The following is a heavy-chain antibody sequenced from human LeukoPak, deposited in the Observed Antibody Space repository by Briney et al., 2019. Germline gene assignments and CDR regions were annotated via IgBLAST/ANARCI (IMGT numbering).Heavy chain of an antibody. D-gene: IGHD3-10*01. Sequence: LWETLSLTGTVSGGSMSSYYWSWIRQPPGKGLEWTGYIYYSGSTNYNPSLKSRVTISVDTSKNQFSLKLSSVTAADTAVYYCARISGSGSSYWGQGTLVTVSS. CDR2: IYYSGST. J-gene: IGHJ4*02. CDR1: GGSMSSYY. V-gene: IGHV4-59*01. CDR3: ARISGSGSSY.